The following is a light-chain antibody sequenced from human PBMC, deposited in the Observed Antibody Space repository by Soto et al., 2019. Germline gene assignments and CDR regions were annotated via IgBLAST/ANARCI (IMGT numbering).Light chain of an antibody. CDR1: YSDVGGYNR. CDR3: VSYIESTVTHWV. Sequence: QSVLTQPASASGSPGQSITISCTGTYSDVGGYNRVSWYQHHPGKAPKMLIFEVSTRPSGISDRFSGSKSGDTASLTISGLQAEDEADYYCVSYIESTVTHWVFGGGTKLTVL. V-gene: IGLV2-14*01. J-gene: IGLJ3*02. CDR2: EVS.